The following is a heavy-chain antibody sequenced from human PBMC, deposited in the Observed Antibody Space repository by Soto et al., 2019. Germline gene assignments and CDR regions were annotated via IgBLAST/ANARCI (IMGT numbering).Heavy chain of an antibody. CDR3: AREGCSACQGENWFDP. V-gene: IGHV3-7*01. CDR2: IRHDGGQQ. D-gene: IGHD2-15*01. J-gene: IGHJ5*02. CDR1: GFTFXXYW. Sequence: EVQXVEXXXXXXQPGESLRLSCAASGFTFXXYWMSWVRQAPGKGLXWVANIRHDGGQQHYADSVKGRFTISRDNGKSSLYLQMNSLRAEDTALYYCAREGCSACQGENWFDPWGQGTLVTVSS.